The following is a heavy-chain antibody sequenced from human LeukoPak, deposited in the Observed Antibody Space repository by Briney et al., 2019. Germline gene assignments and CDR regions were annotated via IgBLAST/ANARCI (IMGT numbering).Heavy chain of an antibody. D-gene: IGHD3-3*01. V-gene: IGHV4-39*07. CDR2: IYYSGST. J-gene: IGHJ3*02. CDR3: ASKTSLTIFGVTRYHNDAFDI. Sequence: SETLSLTCTVSGGSISSSSYYWGWIRQPPGKGLEWIGSIYYSGSTYYNPSLKSRVTISVDTSKNQFSLKLSSVTAADTAVYYCASKTSLTIFGVTRYHNDAFDIWGQGTMVTVSS. CDR1: GGSISSSSYY.